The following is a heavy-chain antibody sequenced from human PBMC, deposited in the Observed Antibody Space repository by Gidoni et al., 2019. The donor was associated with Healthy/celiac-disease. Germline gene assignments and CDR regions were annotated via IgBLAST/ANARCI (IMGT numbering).Heavy chain of an antibody. CDR1: GGTFSSYA. CDR3: ARPDCSGGSCLHFDY. CDR2: IIPIFGTA. Sequence: QVQLVQSGAEVKKPGSSVKVSCKASGGTFSSYAIRWVRQAPGQGLEWMGGIIPIFGTANYAQKVQGRVTITADESTSTAYMELSSLRSEDTAVYYCARPDCSGGSCLHFDYWGQGTLVTVSS. V-gene: IGHV1-69*01. J-gene: IGHJ4*02. D-gene: IGHD2-15*01.